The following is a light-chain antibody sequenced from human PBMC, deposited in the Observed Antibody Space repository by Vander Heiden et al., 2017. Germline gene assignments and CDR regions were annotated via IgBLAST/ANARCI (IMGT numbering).Light chain of an antibody. CDR2: GAS. CDR3: QQYNGWPPKWT. V-gene: IGKV3-15*01. CDR1: KSVSIN. J-gene: IGKJ1*01. Sequence: EIAMTPSPDTLSLSPGERATLSCRASKSVSINIAWYQQKPGQAPRLLIHGASTRATGIQARFSGSGSGTEFTLTISSLQSEDFALYYCQQYNGWPPKWTFGQGTKVEIK.